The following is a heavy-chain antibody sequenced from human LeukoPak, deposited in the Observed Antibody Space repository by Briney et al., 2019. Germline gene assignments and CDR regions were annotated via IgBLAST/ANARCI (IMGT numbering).Heavy chain of an antibody. J-gene: IGHJ1*01. D-gene: IGHD3-10*01. CDR3: ARRKRLLWFGELLATDEYFQH. CDR2: IYYSGST. CDR1: GGSISSSSYY. V-gene: IGHV4-39*01. Sequence: SETLSLTCTVSGGSISSSSYYWGWIRQPPGKGLEWIGSIYYSGSTYHNPSLKSRVTISVDTSKNQFSLKLSSVTAADTAVYYCARRKRLLWFGELLATDEYFQHWGQGTLVTVSS.